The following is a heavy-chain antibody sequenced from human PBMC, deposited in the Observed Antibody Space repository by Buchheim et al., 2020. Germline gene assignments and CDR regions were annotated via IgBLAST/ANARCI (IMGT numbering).Heavy chain of an antibody. CDR2: VNHSGST. CDR1: GGSFSGYY. V-gene: IGHV4-34*01. J-gene: IGHJ1*01. D-gene: IGHD3-16*01. CDR3: ARAPLRFASWIQH. Sequence: QVQLQQWGAGLLKPSETLSLTCAVYGGSFSGYYWSWIRQPPGKGLEWIGEVNHSGSTNYNPSLKSRVTISVDTSKNQFSLKLSSVTAADTAVYYCARAPLRFASWIQHWGQGTL.